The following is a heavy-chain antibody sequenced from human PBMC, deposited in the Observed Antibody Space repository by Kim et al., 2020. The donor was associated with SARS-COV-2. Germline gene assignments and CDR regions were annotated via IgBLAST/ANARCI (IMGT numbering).Heavy chain of an antibody. CDR3: ARDSDFWSGWTKGDYGMDV. V-gene: IGHV4-59*13. D-gene: IGHD3-3*01. CDR1: GGSISSYY. CDR2: IYYSGST. Sequence: SETLSLTCTVSGGSISSYYWSWIRQPPGKGLEWIGYIYYSGSTNYNPSLKSRVTISVDTSKNQFSLKLSSVTAADTAVYYCARDSDFWSGWTKGDYGMDV. J-gene: IGHJ6*01.